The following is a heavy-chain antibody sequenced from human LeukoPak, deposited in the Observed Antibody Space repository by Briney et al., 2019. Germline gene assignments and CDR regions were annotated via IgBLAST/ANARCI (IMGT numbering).Heavy chain of an antibody. Sequence: ASVKVSCKASGGTFSSYAISWVRQAPGQGLEWMGGIIPIFGTANYAQKFQGRVTITADESTSTAYMELSSLRSEDTAVYYCARDRRQQDYDSSGYGVFDYWGQGTLVTVSS. CDR2: IIPIFGTA. D-gene: IGHD3-22*01. J-gene: IGHJ4*02. CDR3: ARDRRQQDYDSSGYGVFDY. V-gene: IGHV1-69*13. CDR1: GGTFSSYA.